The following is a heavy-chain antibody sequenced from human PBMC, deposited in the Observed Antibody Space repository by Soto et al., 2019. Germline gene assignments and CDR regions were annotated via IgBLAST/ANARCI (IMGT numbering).Heavy chain of an antibody. CDR3: AKGRAITVYGVDILFDY. CDR2: ISGSGDNT. J-gene: IGHJ4*01. Sequence: XGSLRLSCKASGFSFSDYAMTWVRQAPGKGLEWVSVISGSGDNTFYAASVKGRFAISRDNSKNFLYLQMNSLSADDAAVYFCAKGRAITVYGVDILFDYWGLGTLVTVSS. D-gene: IGHD3-3*01. CDR1: GFSFSDYA. V-gene: IGHV3-23*01.